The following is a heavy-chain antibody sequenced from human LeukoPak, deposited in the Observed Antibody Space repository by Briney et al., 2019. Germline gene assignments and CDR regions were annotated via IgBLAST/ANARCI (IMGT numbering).Heavy chain of an antibody. CDR1: GYEFTSYW. V-gene: IGHV5-51*01. J-gene: IGHJ6*03. CDR3: ARQGYSSGWYDYYYYYYMDV. CDR2: IYPVDSDT. D-gene: IGHD6-19*01. Sequence: GESLKISCEGSGYEFTSYWIAWVRQMSGKGLEWMGIIYPVDSDTTYSPSVQGQVTISADKSISTAYLQWSSLKASDTAMYYCARQGYSSGWYDYYYYYYMDVWGKGTTVTVSS.